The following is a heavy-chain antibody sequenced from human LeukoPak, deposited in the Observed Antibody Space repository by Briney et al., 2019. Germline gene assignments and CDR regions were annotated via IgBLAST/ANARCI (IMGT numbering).Heavy chain of an antibody. J-gene: IGHJ4*02. CDR2: IPYDGFNP. CDR1: GFTFSDYY. D-gene: IGHD6-19*01. Sequence: GGSLRLSCTASGFTFSDYYMSWVRQAPGKGLEWVAGIPYDGFNPYYADSVKGRFTISRDNSKNTLWLQMNSLRAEDTAVYYCAKVKEMYSSGSYYFDYWGQGTLVTVSS. V-gene: IGHV3-30*18. CDR3: AKVKEMYSSGSYYFDY.